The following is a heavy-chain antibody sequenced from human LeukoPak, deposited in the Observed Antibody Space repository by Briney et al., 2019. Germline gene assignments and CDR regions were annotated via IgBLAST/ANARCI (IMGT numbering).Heavy chain of an antibody. V-gene: IGHV3-23*01. J-gene: IGHJ4*02. CDR1: GFTFNRYA. CDR3: AKTTAGNSSGRNPGWPVDY. CDR2: VSGSGGII. D-gene: IGHD6-19*01. Sequence: GGSLRLSCAASGFTFNRYAMTWVRQAPGKGLEWVSHVSGSGGIIYYADSVKGWFTIFRDNSKNTLYLQMNSLRAEDTAVYYCAKTTAGNSSGRNPGWPVDYWGQGTLVTVSS.